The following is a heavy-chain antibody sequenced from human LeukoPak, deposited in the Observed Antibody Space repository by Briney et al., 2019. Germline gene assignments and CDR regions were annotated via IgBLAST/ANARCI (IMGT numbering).Heavy chain of an antibody. D-gene: IGHD3-3*01. J-gene: IGHJ4*02. Sequence: PSQTLSLTCTVSGGSISSGSYYWSWIRQPAGKGLEWIGSIYTSGSTNYNPSLKSRVTISVDTSKNQFSLKLSSVTAADTAVYYCAREAFGVVIIFDYWGQGTLVTVSS. V-gene: IGHV4-61*02. CDR3: AREAFGVVIIFDY. CDR2: IYTSGST. CDR1: GGSISSGSYY.